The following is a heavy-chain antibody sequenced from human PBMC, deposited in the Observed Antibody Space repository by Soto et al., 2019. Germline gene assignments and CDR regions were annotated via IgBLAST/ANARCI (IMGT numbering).Heavy chain of an antibody. Sequence: SETLSLTCAVYGGSFSGYYWSWIRQPPGKGLEWIGEINHSGSTNYNPSLKSRVTISVDTSKNQFSLKLSSVTAADTAVYYCARGTPITTFGIWGQGTTVTVSS. CDR1: GGSFSGYY. V-gene: IGHV4-34*01. CDR2: INHSGST. J-gene: IGHJ6*02. D-gene: IGHD3-3*01. CDR3: ARGTPITTFGI.